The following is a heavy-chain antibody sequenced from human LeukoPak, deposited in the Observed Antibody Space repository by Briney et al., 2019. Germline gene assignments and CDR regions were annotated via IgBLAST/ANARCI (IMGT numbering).Heavy chain of an antibody. D-gene: IGHD2-15*01. CDR3: ARGGWRYCSGGSCYSSSGWFDP. CDR1: GGSFSGYY. CDR2: TNHSGST. J-gene: IGHJ5*02. V-gene: IGHV4-34*01. Sequence: PSETLSLTCAVYGGSFSGYYWSWIRQPPGKGLEWIGETNHSGSTNYNPSLKSRVTISVDTSKNQFSLKLSSVTAADTAVYYCARGGWRYCSGGSCYSSSGWFDPWGQGTLVTVSS.